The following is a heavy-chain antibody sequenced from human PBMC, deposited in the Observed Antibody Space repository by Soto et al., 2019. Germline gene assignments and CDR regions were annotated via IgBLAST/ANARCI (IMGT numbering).Heavy chain of an antibody. J-gene: IGHJ4*02. CDR3: ATHRGGGGY. Sequence: EVQLVESGGGLIQPGGSLRLSCAVSGFTVSNNYMSWVRQAPGKGLEGVSVIYSGGYTAYGDSVKGRFTISRDNSKNKLFLKINGLGPDHPAVYYGATHRGGGGYWGQRTLVTVSS. CDR1: GFTVSNNY. D-gene: IGHD3-10*01. V-gene: IGHV3-53*01. CDR2: IYSGGYT.